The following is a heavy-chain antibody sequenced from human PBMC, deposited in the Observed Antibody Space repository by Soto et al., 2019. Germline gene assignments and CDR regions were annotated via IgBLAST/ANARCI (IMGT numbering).Heavy chain of an antibody. Sequence: SETLSLTCTVSGYSINSDDYWGWIRQHPGKGLEWIGYIYYSGSTYYNPSLKSRVTISVDTSKNQFSLKLSSVTAADTAVYYCARVRVIITMVRGVIPRGMDVWGQGTTVTVSS. J-gene: IGHJ6*02. CDR3: ARVRVIITMVRGVIPRGMDV. D-gene: IGHD3-10*01. CDR1: GYSINSDDY. V-gene: IGHV4-31*03. CDR2: IYYSGST.